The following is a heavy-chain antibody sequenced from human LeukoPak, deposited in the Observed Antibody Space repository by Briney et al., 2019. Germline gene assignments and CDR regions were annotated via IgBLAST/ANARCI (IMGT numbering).Heavy chain of an antibody. V-gene: IGHV3-23*01. CDR2: IGAGAVSR. Sequence: GGSLRLSCAASGFTFSSYAMHWVRQAPGKGLEWVSSIGAGAVSRYYADSVKGRFTVSRDNSKNTLFLQMNSLRAEDTAVYYCTREFNANWYFDLWGRGTLVTVSS. D-gene: IGHD2-8*01. CDR3: TREFNANWYFDL. J-gene: IGHJ2*01. CDR1: GFTFSSYA.